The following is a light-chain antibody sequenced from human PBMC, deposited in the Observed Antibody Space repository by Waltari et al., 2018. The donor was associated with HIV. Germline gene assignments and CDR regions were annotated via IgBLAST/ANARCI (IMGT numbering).Light chain of an antibody. Sequence: SYELTQPPSVSVSPGQTASITCSGDKLGDKYVSWYQQRPGQSPVLLIYQDPKRPSGIPERFSGSNSGNTATLTISGAQAMDESDYYCQASDTWTVFGGGTKLTVL. J-gene: IGLJ2*01. CDR3: QASDTWTV. CDR1: KLGDKY. CDR2: QDP. V-gene: IGLV3-1*01.